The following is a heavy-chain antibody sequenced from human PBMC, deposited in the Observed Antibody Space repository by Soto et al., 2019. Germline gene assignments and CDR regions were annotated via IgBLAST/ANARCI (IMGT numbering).Heavy chain of an antibody. CDR3: ARVLWFGDYYYMDV. Sequence: ASVKVSCKASGYTFTSYGISWVRQAPGQGLEWMGWISAYNGNTNYAQELQGRVTMTTDTSTSTAYMELRSLRSDDTAVYYCARVLWFGDYYYMDVWGKGTTVTVSS. V-gene: IGHV1-18*01. CDR1: GYTFTSYG. D-gene: IGHD3-10*01. CDR2: ISAYNGNT. J-gene: IGHJ6*03.